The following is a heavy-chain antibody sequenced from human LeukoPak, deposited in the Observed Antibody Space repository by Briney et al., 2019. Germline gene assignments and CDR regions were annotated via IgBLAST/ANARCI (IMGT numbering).Heavy chain of an antibody. CDR2: ISAYNGNT. CDR3: ARDIFAGTMVRGVYDAFDI. CDR1: GYTFTSYD. Sequence: ASVKVSCKASGYTFTSYDISWVRQAPGQGLEWMGWISAYNGNTNYAQKLQGRVTMTTDTSTSTAYMELRSLRSDDTAVYYCARDIFAGTMVRGVYDAFDIWGQGTMVTVSS. V-gene: IGHV1-18*01. J-gene: IGHJ3*02. D-gene: IGHD3-10*01.